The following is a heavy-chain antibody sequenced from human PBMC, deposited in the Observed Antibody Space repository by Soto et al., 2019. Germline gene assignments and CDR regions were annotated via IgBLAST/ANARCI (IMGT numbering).Heavy chain of an antibody. CDR3: ARSGQPLTDFDY. J-gene: IGHJ4*02. V-gene: IGHV4-31*03. CDR2: IYYTGST. CDR1: GASISSGDSY. Sequence: QVQLQESGPGLVKPSQTLSLTCTVSGASISSGDSYWSWIRQHPGKGLEWIGYIYYTGSTYYNPSLRSRVSMSVDTSKNQFPLTLRFVTAADTAVYYCARSGQPLTDFDYWGQGTLVTVSS. D-gene: IGHD6-13*01.